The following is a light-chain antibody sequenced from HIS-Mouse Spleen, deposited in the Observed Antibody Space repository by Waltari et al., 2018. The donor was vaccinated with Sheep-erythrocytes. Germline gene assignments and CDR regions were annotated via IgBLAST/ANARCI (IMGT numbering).Light chain of an antibody. CDR2: EGS. CDR3: CSYAGSSTPWV. V-gene: IGLV2-23*01. CDR1: SSDVGSYNL. Sequence: QSALTQPASVSGSPGQSITISCTGTSSDVGSYNLVSWYQQHPGKAPKLMIYEGSKRPSVVSNRFSGSKSGNTASLTSSGLHAEDEADYYCCSYAGSSTPWVFGGGTKLTVL. J-gene: IGLJ3*02.